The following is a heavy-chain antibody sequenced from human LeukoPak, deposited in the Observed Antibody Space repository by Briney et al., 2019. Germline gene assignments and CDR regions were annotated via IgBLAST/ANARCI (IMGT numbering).Heavy chain of an antibody. CDR1: GFPLSSYA. V-gene: IGHV3-64*01. Sequence: PGGSLRLSSPASGFPLSSYAMHLVRQAPGKGLEYVSAISSNGGSTYYANSVKGRFTISRDNSKNTLYLQMGSLRAEDMAVYYCARSEIAARPFDYWGQGTLVTVSS. CDR2: ISSNGGST. D-gene: IGHD6-6*01. J-gene: IGHJ4*02. CDR3: ARSEIAARPFDY.